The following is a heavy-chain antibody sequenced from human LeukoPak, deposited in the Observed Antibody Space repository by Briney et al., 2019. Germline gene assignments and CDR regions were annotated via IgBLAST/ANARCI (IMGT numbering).Heavy chain of an antibody. V-gene: IGHV3-74*01. J-gene: IGHJ3*02. Sequence: PGGSLRLSCAASGFTFSSYWMHWVRQAPGKGLVWVSRINPDGSTTTYADSVKGRFTISRDNAKNTLYLQMNSLRAEDTAVYYCAKTGYNYGYGAFDIWGQGTMVTVSS. CDR1: GFTFSSYW. CDR3: AKTGYNYGYGAFDI. D-gene: IGHD5-18*01. CDR2: INPDGSTT.